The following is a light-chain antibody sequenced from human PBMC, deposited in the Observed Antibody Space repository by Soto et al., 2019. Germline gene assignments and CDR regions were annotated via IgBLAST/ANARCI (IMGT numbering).Light chain of an antibody. V-gene: IGKV1-39*01. CDR1: QNIATY. Sequence: DLQMTQSPSSLSASVGDRVTITCRASQNIATYLNWYQQRPGTAPSLLIYAASHLQTGVPSRFSGSRSGTDFALTISSLQPEDSATYYCQHSYTTPLTFGGGTTVEIK. J-gene: IGKJ4*01. CDR2: AAS. CDR3: QHSYTTPLT.